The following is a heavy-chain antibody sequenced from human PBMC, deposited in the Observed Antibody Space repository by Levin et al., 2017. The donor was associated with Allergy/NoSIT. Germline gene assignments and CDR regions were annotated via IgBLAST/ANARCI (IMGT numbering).Heavy chain of an antibody. V-gene: IGHV3-11*05. Sequence: SCAASGFTFRDYYMGWIRQAPGKGLEWVSYISGGSDSTVYADSVKGRFTISRDNAENSLYLQMNSLRADDTAVYYCARESYASGTFGGQGTLVTVSS. CDR2: ISGGSDST. D-gene: IGHD3-10*01. J-gene: IGHJ4*02. CDR1: GFTFRDYY. CDR3: ARESYASGTF.